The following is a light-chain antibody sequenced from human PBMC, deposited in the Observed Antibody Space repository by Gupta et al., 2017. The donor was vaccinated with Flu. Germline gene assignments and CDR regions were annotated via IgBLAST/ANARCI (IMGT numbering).Light chain of an antibody. CDR3: QHYDTSPGT. CDR1: QKISSKF. CDR2: LVS. Sequence: GERATLSCRASQKISSKFVAWYQQKPGQAPRLFVYLVSSRAPGVPDRVSGSWSGTDFTLTIDRLEPEDIATYYCQHYDTSPGTFGHGPKVE. J-gene: IGKJ1*01. V-gene: IGKV3-20*01.